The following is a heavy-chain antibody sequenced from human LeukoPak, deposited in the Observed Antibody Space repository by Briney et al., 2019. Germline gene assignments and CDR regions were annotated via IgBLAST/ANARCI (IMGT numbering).Heavy chain of an antibody. CDR1: GGTFSSYA. CDR2: IIPILGIA. Sequence: ASVKVSCKASGGTFSSYAISWVRQAPGQGLEWMGRIIPILGIANYAQKFQGRVTITADKSTSTAYMELSSLRSEDTAVYYCARVRAGIAAAGYDYWGQGTLVTVSS. CDR3: ARVRAGIAAAGYDY. D-gene: IGHD6-13*01. J-gene: IGHJ4*02. V-gene: IGHV1-69*04.